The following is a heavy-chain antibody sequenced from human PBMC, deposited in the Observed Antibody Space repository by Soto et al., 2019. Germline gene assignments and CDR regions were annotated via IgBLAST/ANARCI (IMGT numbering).Heavy chain of an antibody. J-gene: IGHJ5*02. CDR2: ISSSSSYI. V-gene: IGHV3-21*01. CDR3: ARDRYYDSSGYYSNWFDP. Sequence: ESGGGLVKPGGSLRLSCAASGFTFSSYSMNWVRQAPGKGLEWVSSISSSSSYIYYADSVKGRFTISRDNAKNSLYLQMNSLRAEDTAVYYCARDRYYDSSGYYSNWFDPWGQGTLVTVSS. CDR1: GFTFSSYS. D-gene: IGHD3-22*01.